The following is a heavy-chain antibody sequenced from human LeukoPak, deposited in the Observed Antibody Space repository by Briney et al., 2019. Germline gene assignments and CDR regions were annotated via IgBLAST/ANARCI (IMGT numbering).Heavy chain of an antibody. D-gene: IGHD4-17*01. Sequence: SETLSLTCTVSGYSINSGYTWGWIRQPPGKGLEWIGYIYYSGSTNYNPSLESRVTISVDTSKNQFSLKLSSVTAADTAVYYCARRDYGDINWFDPWGQGTLVTVSS. CDR3: ARRDYGDINWFDP. V-gene: IGHV4-38-2*02. CDR2: IYYSGST. J-gene: IGHJ5*02. CDR1: GYSINSGYT.